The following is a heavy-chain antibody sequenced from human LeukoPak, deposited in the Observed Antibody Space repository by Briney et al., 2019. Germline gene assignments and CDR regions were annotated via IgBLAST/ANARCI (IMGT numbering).Heavy chain of an antibody. J-gene: IGHJ5*02. CDR1: GGSFSGYY. Sequence: SETLSLTCAVYGGSFSGYYWSWIRQPPGKGLEWIGEINHSGSTNYNPSLKSRVTISVDTSKNQFSLKLSSVTAADTAVYYCASGGYCSGGSCPSGGLVWFDPWGQGTLVTVSS. D-gene: IGHD2-15*01. CDR2: INHSGST. CDR3: ASGGYCSGGSCPSGGLVWFDP. V-gene: IGHV4-34*01.